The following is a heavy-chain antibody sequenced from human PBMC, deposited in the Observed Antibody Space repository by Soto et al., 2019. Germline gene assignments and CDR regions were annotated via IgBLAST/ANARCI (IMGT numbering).Heavy chain of an antibody. V-gene: IGHV3-30*03. Sequence: QVRLEESGGRVVQPGASLRLSCAASGFTFSDYAMHWIRQAPRKGLEWVAIISYEGSETYYSDSVKGRFTISRDNSMNTVYLQMTSVRGNDTAVYYCARTYYDFWSGFSDWGQGALVTVSS. CDR1: GFTFSDYA. D-gene: IGHD3-3*01. CDR2: ISYEGSET. J-gene: IGHJ4*02. CDR3: ARTYYDFWSGFSD.